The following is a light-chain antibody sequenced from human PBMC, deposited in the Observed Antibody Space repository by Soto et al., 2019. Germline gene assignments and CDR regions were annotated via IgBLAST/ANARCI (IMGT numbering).Light chain of an antibody. CDR1: QSVSSSY. CDR3: QQYGSSPRDLT. J-gene: IGKJ4*01. CDR2: GAS. V-gene: IGKV3-20*01. Sequence: EIVLTQSPGTLSLSPGERATLSCRASQSVSSSYLAWYQQKPGQAPRLLIYGASTRATGIPDRFGGSGSGTDFTLTISRLEPEDFAVYYCQQYGSSPRDLTFGGGTKVXIK.